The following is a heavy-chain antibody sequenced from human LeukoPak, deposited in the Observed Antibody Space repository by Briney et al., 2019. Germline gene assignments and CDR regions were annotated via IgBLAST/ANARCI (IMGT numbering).Heavy chain of an antibody. D-gene: IGHD2-2*01. J-gene: IGHJ5*02. Sequence: KPSETLSLTCTVSGGSISSYYWSWIRQPPGKGLEWIGYIYYSGSTNYNPSLKSRVTISVDTSKNQFSLKLSSVTAADTAVYYCARGGDIVVVPAAIRFDPWGQGTLVTVSP. V-gene: IGHV4-59*01. CDR1: GGSISSYY. CDR3: ARGGDIVVVPAAIRFDP. CDR2: IYYSGST.